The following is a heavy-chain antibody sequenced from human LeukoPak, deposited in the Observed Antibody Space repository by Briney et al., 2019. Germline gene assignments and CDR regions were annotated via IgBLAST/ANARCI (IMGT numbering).Heavy chain of an antibody. CDR1: GGSFSGYY. V-gene: IGHV4-34*01. J-gene: IGHJ3*02. Sequence: PSETLSLTCAVYGGSFSGYYWSWIRQPPGKGLEWIGEINHSGSTNYNPSLKSRVTISVDTSKNQFSLKLSSVTAADTAVYYCARRLAGTLLYYYGSGSPFDIWGQGTMVTVSS. CDR2: INHSGST. D-gene: IGHD3-10*01. CDR3: ARRLAGTLLYYYGSGSPFDI.